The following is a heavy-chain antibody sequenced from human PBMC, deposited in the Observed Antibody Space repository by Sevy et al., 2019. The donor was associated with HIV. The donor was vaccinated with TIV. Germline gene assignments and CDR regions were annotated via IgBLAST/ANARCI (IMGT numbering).Heavy chain of an antibody. Sequence: ASVKVSCKASGYTFTSYDINWVRQATGQGLEWMGWMNPNSGNTGYARKFQGRVTMTRNTSISTAYMELSSLRSEDTAVYYCARGTLVGAIYYFDYWGQGTLVTVSS. D-gene: IGHD1-26*01. CDR1: GYTFTSYD. V-gene: IGHV1-8*01. CDR3: ARGTLVGAIYYFDY. CDR2: MNPNSGNT. J-gene: IGHJ4*02.